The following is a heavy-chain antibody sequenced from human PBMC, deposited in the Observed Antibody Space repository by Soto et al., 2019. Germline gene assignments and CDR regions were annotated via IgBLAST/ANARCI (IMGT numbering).Heavy chain of an antibody. V-gene: IGHV3-74*01. Sequence: GGSLRLSCAASGFTFSSYWMHWVRQAPGKGLVWVSRINSDGSTTSYADSVKDRFTISRDNAKNTLYLQLNSLSPEDTAVYYCARDIFYYYYGMDVWGQGPTVTVSS. J-gene: IGHJ6*02. CDR3: ARDIFYYYYGMDV. CDR1: GFTFSSYW. CDR2: INSDGSTT.